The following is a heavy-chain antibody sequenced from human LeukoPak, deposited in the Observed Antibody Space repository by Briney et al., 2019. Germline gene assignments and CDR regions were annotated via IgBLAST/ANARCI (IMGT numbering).Heavy chain of an antibody. CDR1: GFTFSSYG. CDR3: AKDLTDNWLLGGIDY. J-gene: IGHJ4*02. Sequence: GGSLRLSCAASGFTFSSYGMHWVRQAPGKGLEWVAVIWYDGSNKYYADSVKGRFTISRDNSMNTLYMQLNSLRAEDTAVYYCAKDLTDNWLLGGIDYWGQGTLVTVSS. D-gene: IGHD1-20*01. CDR2: IWYDGSNK. V-gene: IGHV3-33*06.